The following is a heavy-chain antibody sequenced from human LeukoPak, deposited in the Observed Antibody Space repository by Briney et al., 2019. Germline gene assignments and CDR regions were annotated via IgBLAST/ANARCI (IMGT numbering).Heavy chain of an antibody. D-gene: IGHD1-26*01. CDR3: ANGGGRAHFFDD. CDR1: GYTFTDYY. Sequence: ASVKVSCKASGYTFTDYYMNWVRQAPGQGLEWMGWINPNSGDTNYAQKLQGRVTMTRDTSITTAYMELSRLRSDDTAVYYCANGGGRAHFFDDGGQGSLVTVSS. CDR2: INPNSGDT. V-gene: IGHV1-2*02. J-gene: IGHJ4*02.